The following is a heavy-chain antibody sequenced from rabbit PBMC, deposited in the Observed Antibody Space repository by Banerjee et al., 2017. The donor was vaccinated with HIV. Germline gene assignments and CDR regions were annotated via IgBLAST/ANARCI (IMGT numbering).Heavy chain of an antibody. Sequence: QQQLEESGGGLVKPGGTLTLTCTVSGIDFSSYYYMCWVRQAPGKGLELIACIYTSSGSTWYASWVNGRFTISKTSSTTVTLQMTSLTAADTATYFCARTGAGGYLYGMDLRGPGTLVTVS. D-gene: IGHD1-1*01. V-gene: IGHV1S43*01. J-gene: IGHJ6*01. CDR3: ARTGAGGYLYGMDL. CDR2: IYTSSGST. CDR1: GIDFSSYYY.